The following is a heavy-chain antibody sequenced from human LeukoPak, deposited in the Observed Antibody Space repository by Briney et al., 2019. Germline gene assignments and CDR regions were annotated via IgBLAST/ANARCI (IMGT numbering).Heavy chain of an antibody. CDR1: GYTFTGYY. CDR3: ARDMGGTAIHDY. V-gene: IGHV1-2*02. D-gene: IGHD2-21*02. J-gene: IGHJ4*02. CDR2: INPNSGGT. Sequence: ASLKVSCKASGYTFTGYYMHWVRQAPVQGLEWMGWINPNSGGTNDAQKFQGRVTMTRDTSISTAYMELSRLRSDDTAVYYCARDMGGTAIHDYWGQGTLVTVSS.